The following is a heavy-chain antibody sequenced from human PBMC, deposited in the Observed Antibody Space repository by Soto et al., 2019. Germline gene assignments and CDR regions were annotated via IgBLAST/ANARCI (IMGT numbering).Heavy chain of an antibody. CDR2: ISSRSSYI. CDR3: ARNDGGSGWSNDY. V-gene: IGHV3-21*01. CDR1: GFTFSSYS. D-gene: IGHD6-19*01. Sequence: EVQLVESGGGLVKPGGSLRLSCAASGFTFSSYSMNWVRQAPGKGLEWVSSISSRSSYIYYADSVKGRFTISRDNAKNSLYLQISRLRAEDTAVYYCARNDGGSGWSNDYWGQGTLVTVSS. J-gene: IGHJ4*02.